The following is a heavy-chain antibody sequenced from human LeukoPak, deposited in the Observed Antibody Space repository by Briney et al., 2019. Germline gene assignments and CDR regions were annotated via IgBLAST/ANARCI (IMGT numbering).Heavy chain of an antibody. Sequence: PGGSLSFSCAASGFTFSGPWWLWLPQAPGRGWVWFSRIYSDGSSTSYVDSVQGRFTISRDNARNTLYLQMNSLRAEDTAVYYCAREGGDSGSYWGLGNYWGQGTLVTVSS. CDR3: AREGGDSGSYWGLGNY. V-gene: IGHV3-74*01. J-gene: IGHJ4*02. D-gene: IGHD1-26*01. CDR1: GFTFSGPW. CDR2: IYSDGSST.